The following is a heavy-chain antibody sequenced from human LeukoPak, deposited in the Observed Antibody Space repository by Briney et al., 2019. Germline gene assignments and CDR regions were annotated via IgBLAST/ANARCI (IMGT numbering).Heavy chain of an antibody. CDR2: INYSGST. D-gene: IGHD3-16*01. V-gene: IGHV4-59*01. J-gene: IGHJ4*02. Sequence: PSETLSLTWIVSSRYISLYYWGCIRQPPGKGLEWIGYINYSGSTDYNPSLKSRVTISVDTSNNQFSLKLSSVTATEETAVYYWARLADCPGAARYLDYWVQGTLVTVSS. CDR3: ARLADCPGAARYLDY. CDR1: SRYISLYY.